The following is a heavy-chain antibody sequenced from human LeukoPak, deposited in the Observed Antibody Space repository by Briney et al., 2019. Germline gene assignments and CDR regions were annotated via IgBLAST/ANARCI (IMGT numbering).Heavy chain of an antibody. CDR2: IYYGGST. V-gene: IGHV4-39*02. D-gene: IGHD1-26*01. J-gene: IGHJ4*02. CDR1: GGSISKSNHY. CDR3: ARDDSGTYAALDY. Sequence: SETLSLTCSVSGGSISKSNHYWGWIRQPPGKGLEWIGSIYYGGSTYYNPSLKSRVTISVDTSKNQFSLRLRSVTAADTAVYYCARDDSGTYAALDYWGQGTLVTVSS.